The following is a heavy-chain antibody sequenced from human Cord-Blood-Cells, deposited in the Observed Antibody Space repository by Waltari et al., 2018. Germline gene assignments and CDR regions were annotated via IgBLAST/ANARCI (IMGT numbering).Heavy chain of an antibody. V-gene: IGHV3-9*03. Sequence: EVQLVESGGGLVQPGRSLRLSCAASGFTFDDYAMHWVRQAPGKGLEWVSGISWNSGSIGEADSVKGRFTISRDNAKNSLYLQMNSLRAEDMALYYCARAGTIYDAFDIWGQGTMVTVSS. CDR3: ARAGTIYDAFDI. CDR2: ISWNSGSI. D-gene: IGHD3-9*01. J-gene: IGHJ3*02. CDR1: GFTFDDYA.